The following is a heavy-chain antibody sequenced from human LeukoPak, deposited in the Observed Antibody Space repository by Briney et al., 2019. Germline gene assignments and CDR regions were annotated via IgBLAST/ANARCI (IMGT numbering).Heavy chain of an antibody. J-gene: IGHJ4*02. CDR1: GGSLSSGGYS. V-gene: IGHV4-30-2*03. CDR3: ARRLVTTVVTDHFDY. Sequence: SGTLSLTCAVSGGSLSSGGYSWSWIRQPPGKGLEWIGSIYYSGSTYYNPSLKSRVTISVDTSKNQFSLKLSSVTAADTAVYYCARRLVTTVVTDHFDYWGQGTLVTVSS. D-gene: IGHD4-23*01. CDR2: IYYSGST.